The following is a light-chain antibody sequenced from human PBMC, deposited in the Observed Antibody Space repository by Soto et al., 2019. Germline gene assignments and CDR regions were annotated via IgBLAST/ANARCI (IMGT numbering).Light chain of an antibody. CDR1: SNDFGTYYF. Sequence: QSVLTQPASVSGSPGQSITISCTRTSNDFGTYYFVSWYQQHPDKAPKLIIYDGTERPSGVSNRFSGSKSGNTASLTISGLQAEDEAHYYCCSYATYNMILGGGTKVTVL. J-gene: IGLJ2*01. CDR2: DGT. V-gene: IGLV2-23*01. CDR3: CSYATYNMI.